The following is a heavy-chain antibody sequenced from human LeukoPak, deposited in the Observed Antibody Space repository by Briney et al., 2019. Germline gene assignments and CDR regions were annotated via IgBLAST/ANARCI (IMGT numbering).Heavy chain of an antibody. CDR1: GFIFSSYA. V-gene: IGHV3-30-3*01. CDR2: ISYDGSNK. J-gene: IGHJ4*02. D-gene: IGHD4-11*01. CDR3: ARGLTTSGDY. Sequence: GGSLRLSCEGSGFIFSSYAMHWVRQAPGKGLEWVAVISYDGSNKYYADSVKGRFTISRDNSKNTLYLQMNSLRAEDTAVYYCARGLTTSGDYWGQGTLVTVSS.